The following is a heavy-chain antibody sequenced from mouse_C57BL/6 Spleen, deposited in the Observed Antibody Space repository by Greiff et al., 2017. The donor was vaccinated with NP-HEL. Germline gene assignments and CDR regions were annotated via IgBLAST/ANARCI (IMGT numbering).Heavy chain of an antibody. J-gene: IGHJ2*01. Sequence: QVQLQQPGAELVKPGASVKLSCKASGYTFTSYWMQWVKQRPGQGLEWIGEIDPSDSYTNYNQKFKGKATLTVDTSSSTAYMQLSSLTSEEAAVYYGARRQLTYCDYWGQGTTLTVSS. CDR2: IDPSDSYT. CDR1: GYTFTSYW. V-gene: IGHV1-50*01. D-gene: IGHD3-2*02. CDR3: ARRQLTYCDY.